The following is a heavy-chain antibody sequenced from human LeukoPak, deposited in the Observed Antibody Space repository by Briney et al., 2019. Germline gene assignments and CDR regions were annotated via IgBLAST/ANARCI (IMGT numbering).Heavy chain of an antibody. CDR3: ARYMGPYYFDY. Sequence: SETLSLTCTVSGDSISSYYWSWIRPPPGKGLAGIGYIYYIGSTNYNPSLKSRVTISVDTSKIQFSLKLSSVTAADTAVYYCARYMGPYYFDYSGQGTLVTVSS. CDR2: IYYIGST. CDR1: GDSISSYY. J-gene: IGHJ4*02. V-gene: IGHV4-59*01. D-gene: IGHD1-26*01.